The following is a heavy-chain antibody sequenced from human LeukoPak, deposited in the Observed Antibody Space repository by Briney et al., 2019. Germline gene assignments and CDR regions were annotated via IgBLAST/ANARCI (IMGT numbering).Heavy chain of an antibody. D-gene: IGHD3-3*01. Sequence: SVKVSCKASGGTFSSYAISWVRQAPGQGLEWMGGIIPIFGTANYAQKFQGRVTITTDESTSTAYMELSSLRSEDTAVYYCARDLLETWGYYEFWSGSAQYYMDVWGKGTTVTVSS. V-gene: IGHV1-69*05. CDR2: IIPIFGTA. CDR1: GGTFSSYA. CDR3: ARDLLETWGYYEFWSGSAQYYMDV. J-gene: IGHJ6*03.